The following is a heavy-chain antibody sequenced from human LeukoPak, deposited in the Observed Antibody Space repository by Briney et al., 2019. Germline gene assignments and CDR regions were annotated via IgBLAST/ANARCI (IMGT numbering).Heavy chain of an antibody. CDR1: GGSISSHY. CDR2: IYYSGST. CDR3: ARGGHSSGWYTYYYYYYMDV. V-gene: IGHV4-59*11. J-gene: IGHJ6*03. D-gene: IGHD6-19*01. Sequence: SETLSLTCTVSGGSISSHYWSWIRQPPGKGLEWIGYIYYSGSTNYNPSLKSRVTISVDTSKNQFSLKLSSVTAADTAVYYCARGGHSSGWYTYYYYYYMDVWGKGTTVTVSS.